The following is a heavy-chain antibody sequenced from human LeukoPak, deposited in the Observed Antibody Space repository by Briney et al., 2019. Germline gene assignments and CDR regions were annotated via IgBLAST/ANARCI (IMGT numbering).Heavy chain of an antibody. V-gene: IGHV1-18*01. CDR3: ARDIRRDGYMGY. J-gene: IGHJ4*02. CDR2: INTYNGNT. D-gene: IGHD5-24*01. Sequence: ASVKVSCKTSGYRFTSYGISWVRQAPGQGLEWMGWINTYNGNTNYAQKFQGGVTMTTDTSASTAYMELRSLRSDDTALYYCARDIRRDGYMGYWGQGSLVTVSS. CDR1: GYRFTSYG.